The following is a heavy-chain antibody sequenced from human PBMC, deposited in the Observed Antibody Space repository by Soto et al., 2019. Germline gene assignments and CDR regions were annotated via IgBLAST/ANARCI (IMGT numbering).Heavy chain of an antibody. CDR1: GFTLSSYS. CDR2: ISGSGGTI. D-gene: IGHD6-19*01. V-gene: IGHV3-48*02. J-gene: IGHJ4*02. CDR3: ARETGLRSSGWSYYFDF. Sequence: EVQLVESGGGMVQPGGSLRLSCAASGFTLSSYSMHWVRQAPGKGLEWVSYISGSGGTIYYADSVKGRFTISRDNAKNSLSVQMNSLRDEDTAVYFCARETGLRSSGWSYYFDFWGQGTGVTVSS.